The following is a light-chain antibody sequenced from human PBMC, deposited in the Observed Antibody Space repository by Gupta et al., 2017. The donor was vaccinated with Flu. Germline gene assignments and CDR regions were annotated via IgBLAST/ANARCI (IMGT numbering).Light chain of an antibody. CDR3: SYRDSTDNQQAV. V-gene: IGLV3-19*01. J-gene: IGLJ2*01. CDR1: SLRNSY. CDR2: AKN. Sequence: SSELTQDPAVSVASGQTVRITCQGDSLRNSYASWYQQKPGQAPILVIYAKNIRPSGIPDRFAGSSSGNTAYSTTTGAQAEDEADEDGSYRDSTDNQQAVFGGGTNLTVL.